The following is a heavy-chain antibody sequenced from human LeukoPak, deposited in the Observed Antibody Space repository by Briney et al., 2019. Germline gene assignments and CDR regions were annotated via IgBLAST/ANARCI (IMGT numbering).Heavy chain of an antibody. CDR3: AREIYCSASSCTGGVFDI. Sequence: GGSLRLSCAAYGFTFRTYDMSWVRQTPGKGLEWVSVVGSAANTYYADSVKGRFTISRDNSKNTLYLQMNSLRVEDTAVYYCAREIYCSASSCTGGVFDIWGQGTMVTVSS. D-gene: IGHD2-15*01. CDR2: VGSAANT. V-gene: IGHV3-23*01. CDR1: GFTFRTYD. J-gene: IGHJ3*02.